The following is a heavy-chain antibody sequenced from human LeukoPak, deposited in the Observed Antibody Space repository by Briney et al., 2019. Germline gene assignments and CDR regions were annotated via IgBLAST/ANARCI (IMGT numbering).Heavy chain of an antibody. V-gene: IGHV1-69*04. D-gene: IGHD3-22*01. Sequence: GASVKVSCKASGGTFSSYAISWVRQAPGQGLEWMGRIIPILGIANYAQKFQGRVTITADKSTSTAYMELSSLRSEDTVVYYCARDEYDSSGYYHHIYDYWGQGTLVTVSS. CDR1: GGTFSSYA. CDR2: IIPILGIA. CDR3: ARDEYDSSGYYHHIYDY. J-gene: IGHJ4*02.